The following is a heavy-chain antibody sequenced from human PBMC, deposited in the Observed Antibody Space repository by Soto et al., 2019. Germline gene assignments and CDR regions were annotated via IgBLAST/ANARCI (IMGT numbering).Heavy chain of an antibody. CDR3: VQRRCGGDCLGLYSSHAYIVLDV. CDR1: GLSLWTTGVG. V-gene: IGHV2-5*02. J-gene: IGHJ6*02. D-gene: IGHD2-21*01. Sequence: QVTLKESGPTLVKPTQTLTLTCTVSGLSLWTTGVGVGWVRQPPGKALAWLALLYWDDDQRYSPYLRSRLTIAKDISVKLVVLTMTDMDTVDTASYYFVQRRCGGDCLGLYSSHAYIVLDVCGRGTEVTVSS. CDR2: LYWDDDQ.